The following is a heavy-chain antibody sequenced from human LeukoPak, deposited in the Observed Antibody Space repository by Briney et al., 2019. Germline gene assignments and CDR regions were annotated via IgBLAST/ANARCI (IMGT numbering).Heavy chain of an antibody. CDR2: INPSGGST. CDR1: GYTFTSYY. J-gene: IGHJ4*02. V-gene: IGHV1-46*01. CDR3: ARDLGFHYGSDY. Sequence: ASVKVSCKASGYTFTSYYTHWVRQAPGQGLEWMGIINPSGGSTSYAQKFQGRVTMTRDTSTSTVYMELSSLRSEDTAVYYCARDLGFHYGSDYWGQGTLVTVSS. D-gene: IGHD4-17*01.